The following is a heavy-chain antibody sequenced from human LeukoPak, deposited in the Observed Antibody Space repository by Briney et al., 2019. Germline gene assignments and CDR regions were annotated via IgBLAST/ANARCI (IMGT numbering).Heavy chain of an antibody. CDR3: ARDMVRGVITPSDAFDI. Sequence: GASVKVSCKASGYTFTSYGISWVRQAPGQGVEWMGWISAYNGNTNYAQKLQGRVTMTTDTSTSTAYMELRSLRSDDTAVYYCARDMVRGVITPSDAFDIWGQGTMVTVSS. V-gene: IGHV1-18*01. CDR1: GYTFTSYG. CDR2: ISAYNGNT. D-gene: IGHD3-10*01. J-gene: IGHJ3*02.